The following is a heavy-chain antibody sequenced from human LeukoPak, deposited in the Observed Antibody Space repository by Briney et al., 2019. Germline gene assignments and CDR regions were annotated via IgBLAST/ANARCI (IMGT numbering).Heavy chain of an antibody. CDR1: GFTFSSYA. CDR2: ISGSGRTT. CDR3: ARGYGSASVDY. J-gene: IGHJ4*02. Sequence: GGSLRLSCVASGFTFSSYAMSWVRQAPGRGLECVSVISGSGRTTDYVDSVKGRFTISRDSSKNTLYLQMNSLRTEDTATYYCARGYGSASVDYWGQGTPVTVSS. V-gene: IGHV3-23*01. D-gene: IGHD6-6*01.